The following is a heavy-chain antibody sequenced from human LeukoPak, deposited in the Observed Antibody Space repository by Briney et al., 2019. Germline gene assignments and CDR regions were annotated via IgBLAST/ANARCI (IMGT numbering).Heavy chain of an antibody. V-gene: IGHV1-69*13. CDR2: IIPIFGTA. J-gene: IGHJ3*02. Sequence: ASVKVSCKASGYTFTGYYMHWVRQAPGQGLEWMGGIIPIFGTANYAQKFQGRVTITADESTSTAYMELSSLRSEDTAVYYCAREGITQDAFDIWGQGTMVTVSS. CDR3: AREGITQDAFDI. CDR1: GYTFTGYY. D-gene: IGHD3-3*01.